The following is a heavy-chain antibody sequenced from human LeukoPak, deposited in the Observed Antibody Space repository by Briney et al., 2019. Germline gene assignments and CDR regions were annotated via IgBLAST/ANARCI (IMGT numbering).Heavy chain of an antibody. Sequence: ASVKVSCKASGHTFTGYYIHWVRQAPGQGLEWMGWINPNSGGTNYAQKFQGRVTMTRDTPISTAYMELRSLRSDDTAVYYCARDSYYDFWSGYYFSYPRGYYFDYWGQGTLVTVSS. CDR2: INPNSGGT. D-gene: IGHD3-3*01. J-gene: IGHJ4*02. CDR1: GHTFTGYY. CDR3: ARDSYYDFWSGYYFSYPRGYYFDY. V-gene: IGHV1-2*02.